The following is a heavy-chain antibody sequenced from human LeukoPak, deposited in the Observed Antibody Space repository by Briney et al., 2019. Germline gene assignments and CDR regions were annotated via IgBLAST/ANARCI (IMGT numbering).Heavy chain of an antibody. Sequence: PSETLSLTCAVYGGSFSGYYWSWIRQPPGKGLEWIGEINHSGSTNYNPSLKSRVTISVDTSKNQFSLKLSSVTAADTAVYYCARGITIFGANDYWGQGTLVTVSS. V-gene: IGHV4-34*01. J-gene: IGHJ4*02. D-gene: IGHD3-3*01. CDR1: GGSFSGYY. CDR3: ARGITIFGANDY. CDR2: INHSGST.